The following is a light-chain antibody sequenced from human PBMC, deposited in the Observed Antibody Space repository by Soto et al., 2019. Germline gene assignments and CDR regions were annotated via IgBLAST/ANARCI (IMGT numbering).Light chain of an antibody. CDR1: SGHSSYI. Sequence: QLVLTQSSSASASLGSSVKLTCTLSSGHSSYIIAWHQQQPGKAPRYLMKLEGSGSYNKGSGVPDRSSGSSSGADRYLTISNLQFEDEADYYCETWDSNTVVFGGGTKLTVL. CDR2: LEGSGSY. CDR3: ETWDSNTVV. V-gene: IGLV4-60*02. J-gene: IGLJ2*01.